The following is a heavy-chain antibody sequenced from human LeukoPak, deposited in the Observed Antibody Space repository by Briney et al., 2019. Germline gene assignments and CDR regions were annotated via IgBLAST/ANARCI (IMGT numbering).Heavy chain of an antibody. CDR2: IKQDGSEK. V-gene: IGHV3-7*01. Sequence: PGGSLRLSCAASGFTFSSYWMSWVRQAPGKGLEWVANIKQDGSEKYYADSVKGRFTISRDNAKNSLYLQMNSLRAEDTAVYYCAKDYGGNSLDYWGQGTLVTVSS. D-gene: IGHD4-23*01. J-gene: IGHJ4*02. CDR3: AKDYGGNSLDY. CDR1: GFTFSSYW.